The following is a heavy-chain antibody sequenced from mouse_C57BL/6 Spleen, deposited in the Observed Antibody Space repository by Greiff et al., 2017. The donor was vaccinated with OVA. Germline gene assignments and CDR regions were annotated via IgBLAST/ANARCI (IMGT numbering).Heavy chain of an antibody. J-gene: IGHJ2*01. V-gene: IGHV1-82*01. CDR3: AKGYYDYDGY. Sequence: QVQLKQSGPELVKPGASVKISCKASGYAFSSSWMNWVKQRPGKGLEWIGRIYPGDGDTNYNGKFKGKATLTADKSSSTAYMQLSSLTSEDSAVYFCAKGYYDYDGYWGQGTTLTVSS. D-gene: IGHD2-4*01. CDR2: IYPGDGDT. CDR1: GYAFSSSW.